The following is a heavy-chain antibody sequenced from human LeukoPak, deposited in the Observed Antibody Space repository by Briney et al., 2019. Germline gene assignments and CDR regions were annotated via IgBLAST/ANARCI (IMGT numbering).Heavy chain of an antibody. V-gene: IGHV4-31*03. D-gene: IGHD3-10*01. J-gene: IGHJ6*02. Sequence: PSETLSLTCTVSGGSISSGGYYWSWIRQHPGKGLEWIGYIYYSGSTYYNPSLKSRATISVDTSKNQFSLKLSSVTAADTAVYYCARDYGPWVRGVLNYYYGMDVWGQGTTVTVSS. CDR3: ARDYGPWVRGVLNYYYGMDV. CDR1: GGSISSGGYY. CDR2: IYYSGST.